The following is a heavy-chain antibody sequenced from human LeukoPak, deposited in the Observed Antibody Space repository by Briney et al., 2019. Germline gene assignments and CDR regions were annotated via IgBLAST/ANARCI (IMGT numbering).Heavy chain of an antibody. Sequence: GGSLRLSCAASGFTFSSYDMHWVRQVPGKGLEWVAVMYYDGRNKYYADSVKGRFTISRDNSKNTLYLQINSLRAEDTAVFYCARKVLVPAATGADAFDVWGRGTMVIASS. V-gene: IGHV3-33*01. CDR3: ARKVLVPAATGADAFDV. J-gene: IGHJ3*01. CDR2: MYYDGRNK. D-gene: IGHD2-2*01. CDR1: GFTFSSYD.